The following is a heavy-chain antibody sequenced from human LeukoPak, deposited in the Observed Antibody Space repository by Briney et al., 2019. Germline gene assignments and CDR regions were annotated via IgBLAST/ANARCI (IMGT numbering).Heavy chain of an antibody. CDR2: MVGSGDNM. D-gene: IGHD2-2*01. V-gene: IGHV3-23*01. CDR3: AKGLTWDSTSCSD. Sequence: GGSLRLSCAASGFTFSSYAMSWVRQAPGKGLEWVSAMVGSGDNMYYADSVKGRFTISRDNFRSTLYLQMKSLRAEDTAVYYCAKGLTWDSTSCSDWGQGTGVTVS. CDR1: GFTFSSYA. J-gene: IGHJ4*02.